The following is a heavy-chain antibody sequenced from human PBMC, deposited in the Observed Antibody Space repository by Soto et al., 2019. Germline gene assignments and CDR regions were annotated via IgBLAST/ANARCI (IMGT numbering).Heavy chain of an antibody. V-gene: IGHV2-5*02. Sequence: QITLKESGPTLVEPTQTLTLTCTFSGFSLTTGELGVGWIRQPPGKALEWLSLIYWDGDEHYTPSLKSRLTITNATSNNLVVLTMTNMDPVDTATYFCAHLLGGCRRTTCSPLRFDYWGQGTLVTVSS. CDR3: AHLLGGCRRTTCSPLRFDY. J-gene: IGHJ4*02. CDR2: IYWDGDE. CDR1: GFSLTTGELG. D-gene: IGHD2-2*01.